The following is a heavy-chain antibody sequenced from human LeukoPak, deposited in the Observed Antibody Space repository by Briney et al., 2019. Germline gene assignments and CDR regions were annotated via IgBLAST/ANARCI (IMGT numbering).Heavy chain of an antibody. Sequence: TGGSLRLSCAASGFTFSNYAMSWVRQAPGKGLEWVSSIGATSGGTYYADSVKGRFTISRDNAKNSLYLQLNSLKAEDTAVYYCARAVTTVVTPGDYWGQGTLVTVSS. CDR1: GFTFSNYA. J-gene: IGHJ4*02. CDR2: IGATSGGT. D-gene: IGHD4-23*01. CDR3: ARAVTTVVTPGDY. V-gene: IGHV3-23*01.